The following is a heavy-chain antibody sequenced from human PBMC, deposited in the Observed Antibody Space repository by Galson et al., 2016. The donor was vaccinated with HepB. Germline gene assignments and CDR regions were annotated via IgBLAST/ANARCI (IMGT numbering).Heavy chain of an antibody. CDR2: IYPGDSDT. V-gene: IGHV5-51*01. J-gene: IGHJ3*02. D-gene: IGHD3-3*02. CDR1: GYSFTNYW. CDR3: ARHEGSITDAFDI. Sequence: QSGAEVKKSGESLKISCKGSGYSFTNYWIGWVRQMPGKGLEWMGIIYPGDSDTRYSPSFQGQVTIPADKSISTAYLQWSSLKASDTAMYYCARHEGSITDAFDIWGQGTMVTVSS.